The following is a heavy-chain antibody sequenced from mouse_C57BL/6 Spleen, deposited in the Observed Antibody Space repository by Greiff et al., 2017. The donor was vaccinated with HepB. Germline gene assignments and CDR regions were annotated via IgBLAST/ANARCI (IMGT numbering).Heavy chain of an antibody. CDR2: IDPSDSYT. CDR1: GYTFTSYW. V-gene: IGHV1-50*01. Sequence: VQLQQPGAELVKPGASVKLSCKASGYTFTSYWMQWVKQRPGQGLEWIGEIDPSDSYTNYNQKFKGKATLTVDTSSSTAYMQLSSLTSEDSAVYYCARFEWGFAYWGQGTLVTVSA. J-gene: IGHJ3*01. CDR3: ARFEWGFAY.